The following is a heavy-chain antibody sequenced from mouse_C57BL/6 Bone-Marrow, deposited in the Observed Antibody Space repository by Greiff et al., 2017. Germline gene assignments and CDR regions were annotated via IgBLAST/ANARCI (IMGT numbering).Heavy chain of an antibody. Sequence: QVQLKESGPGLVAPSQSLSITCTVSGFSLTSYAISWVRQPPGKGLEWLGVIWTGGCTNYNSALKSRLSISKDNSKSQVFLKMNSLQTDDTARYYCARPDYDGVAMDYWGQGTSVTVSS. CDR3: ARPDYDGVAMDY. V-gene: IGHV2-9-1*01. J-gene: IGHJ4*01. CDR1: GFSLTSYA. D-gene: IGHD2-4*01. CDR2: IWTGGCT.